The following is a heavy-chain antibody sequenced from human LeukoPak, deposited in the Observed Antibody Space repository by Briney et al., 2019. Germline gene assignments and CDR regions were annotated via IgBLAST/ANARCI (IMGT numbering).Heavy chain of an antibody. V-gene: IGHV3-33*08. D-gene: IGHD6-13*01. Sequence: GGSLRLSCVASGFSFKTYGMHWVRQAPGKGLEWVAVIWYDGSNKYYADSVKGRFTISRDNSKNTLYLQMNSLRAEDTAVYYCVRAAAGNSNWFDPWGQGTLVTVSS. CDR1: GFSFKTYG. CDR2: IWYDGSNK. J-gene: IGHJ5*02. CDR3: VRAAAGNSNWFDP.